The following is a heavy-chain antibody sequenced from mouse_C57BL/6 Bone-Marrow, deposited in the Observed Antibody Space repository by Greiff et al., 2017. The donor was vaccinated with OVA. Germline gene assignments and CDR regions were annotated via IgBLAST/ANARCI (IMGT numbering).Heavy chain of an antibody. CDR1: GFTFSDYY. V-gene: IGHV5-16*01. Sequence: EVQVVESEGGLVQPGSSMKLSCTASGFTFSDYYMAWVRQVPEKGLEWVANINYDGSSTYYLDSLKSRFIISRDNAKNILYLQMSSLKSEDTATYYCARDDDYAFDDWGKGTTLTVSS. CDR3: ARDDDYAFDD. J-gene: IGHJ2*01. CDR2: INYDGSST. D-gene: IGHD2-4*01.